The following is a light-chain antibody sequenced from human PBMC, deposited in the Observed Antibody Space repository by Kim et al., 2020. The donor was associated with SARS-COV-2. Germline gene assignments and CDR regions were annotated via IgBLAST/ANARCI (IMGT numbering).Light chain of an antibody. CDR1: SSDAGAYNH. J-gene: IGLJ3*02. V-gene: IGLV2-14*04. Sequence: GQSITISCTGSSSDAGAYNHVSWYQQHPDKVPKLMIYNVNKRPSGVSSRFSGSKSGNTASLTISGLQTEDEADYYCSSFTTSTTWVFGGGTQLTVL. CDR3: SSFTTSTTWV. CDR2: NVN.